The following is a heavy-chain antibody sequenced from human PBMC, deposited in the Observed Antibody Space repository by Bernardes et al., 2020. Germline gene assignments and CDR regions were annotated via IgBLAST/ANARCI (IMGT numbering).Heavy chain of an antibody. V-gene: IGHV6-1*01. CDR3: ARVAPYAFDI. D-gene: IGHD2-15*01. CDR1: GDSVSSNSAA. Sequence: SRTLSLTCAISGDSVSSNSAACHWIRQSPSRGLEWLGRTYYRSKWYNDYAVSVNSRITINPDTSKNQFSLQLNSVTPEDTAVYYCARVAPYAFDIWGQGTMVIVSS. CDR2: TYYRSKWYN. J-gene: IGHJ3*02.